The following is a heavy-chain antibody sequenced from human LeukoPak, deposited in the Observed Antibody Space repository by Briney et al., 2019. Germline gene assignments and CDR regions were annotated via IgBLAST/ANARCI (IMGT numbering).Heavy chain of an antibody. V-gene: IGHV4-4*07. J-gene: IGHJ4*02. Sequence: PSETLSLTCTVSGGSISSYYWSWIRQPAGKGLEWIGRIYTSASTNYNPSLKSRVTMSVDTSKNPFSLKLSSVTAADTAVYYCARESDSSGWYAYWGQGTLVTVSS. CDR2: IYTSAST. CDR1: GGSISSYY. D-gene: IGHD6-19*01. CDR3: ARESDSSGWYAY.